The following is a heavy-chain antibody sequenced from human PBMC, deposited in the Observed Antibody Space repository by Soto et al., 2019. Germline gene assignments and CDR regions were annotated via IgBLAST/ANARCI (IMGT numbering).Heavy chain of an antibody. CDR3: GGGGGSGKFDS. J-gene: IGHJ4*02. CDR2: NHAGNGNT. CDR1: GYTFTSYA. D-gene: IGHD3-16*01. Sequence: EQSGAEVTKPGASVKVSCKASGYTFTSYAMHWVRQAPGQRLEWVGWNHAGNGNTKYSQKFQGRVTNTRDPSGTTAYMELSSPRSEDPALYYWGGGGGSGKFDSWGQGTLVTVSS. V-gene: IGHV1-3*01.